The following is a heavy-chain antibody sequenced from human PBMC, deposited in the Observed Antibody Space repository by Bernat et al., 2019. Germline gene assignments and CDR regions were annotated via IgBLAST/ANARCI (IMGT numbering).Heavy chain of an antibody. J-gene: IGHJ4*02. D-gene: IGHD1-26*01. CDR2: IYYSGST. CDR3: ARASAVVGATTLDY. V-gene: IGHV4-39*07. CDR1: GGSISSSSYY. Sequence: QLQLQESGPGLVKPSETLSLTCTVSGGSISSSSYYWGWIRQPPGKGLEWIGSIYYSGSTYYNPSLKSRVTISVDKSKNQFSLKLTSVTAADTAVYYCARASAVVGATTLDYWGQGTLVTVSS.